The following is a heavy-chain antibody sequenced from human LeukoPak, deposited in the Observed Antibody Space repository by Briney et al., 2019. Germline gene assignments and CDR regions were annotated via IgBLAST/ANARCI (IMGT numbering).Heavy chain of an antibody. Sequence: ASVKVSCKASGYTFASYGFSWVRQAPGQGLEWMGWISTYNGNTNYAQKLQGRVTMTRDTSISTAYMELSRLRSDDTAVYYCARDLHDYGDYWGQGTLVTVSS. CDR3: ARDLHDYGDY. V-gene: IGHV1-18*01. J-gene: IGHJ4*02. CDR1: GYTFASYG. CDR2: ISTYNGNT.